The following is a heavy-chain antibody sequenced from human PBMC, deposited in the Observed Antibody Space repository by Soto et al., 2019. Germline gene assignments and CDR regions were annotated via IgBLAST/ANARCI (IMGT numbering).Heavy chain of an antibody. J-gene: IGHJ4*02. D-gene: IGHD6-25*01. Sequence: DVQLVESGGGLVQPGRSLRLSCAASGFTFHDHAMHWVRQRPGKGLEWVSGITWNSGDIGYAGSVKGRFTITRDNAKSXLYLQMTSLGVEDTALYYCAKHAGPYSSESGSFDSWGQGTLVTVSS. V-gene: IGHV3-9*01. CDR2: ITWNSGDI. CDR1: GFTFHDHA. CDR3: AKHAGPYSSESGSFDS.